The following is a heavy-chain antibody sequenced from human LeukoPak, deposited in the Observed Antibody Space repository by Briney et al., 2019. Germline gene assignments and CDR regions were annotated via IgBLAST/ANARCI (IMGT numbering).Heavy chain of an antibody. CDR1: GFTFSSYG. CDR2: ISYDGSNK. D-gene: IGHD3-22*01. J-gene: IGHJ6*02. CDR3: ARDTYDSIHGMDV. Sequence: GRSLRLSCAASGFTFSSYGMHWVRQAPGKGLEWVARISYDGSNKYYADSVKGRFTISRDNSKNTLYLQMNSLRPEDTAMYYCARDTYDSIHGMDVWGQGTTVTVSS. V-gene: IGHV3-30*19.